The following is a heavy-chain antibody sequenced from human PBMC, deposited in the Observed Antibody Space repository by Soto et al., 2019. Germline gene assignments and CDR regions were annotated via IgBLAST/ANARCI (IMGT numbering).Heavy chain of an antibody. Sequence: GGSLRLSCAASGFTFSSYAMSWVRQAPGKGLEWVSAISGSGGSTYYADSVKGRFTISRDNSKNTLYLQMNSLRAEDTAVYYCAKRRNPYDFWSGYYSNWFDPWGQGTLVTVSS. CDR2: ISGSGGST. D-gene: IGHD3-3*01. J-gene: IGHJ5*02. V-gene: IGHV3-23*01. CDR3: AKRRNPYDFWSGYYSNWFDP. CDR1: GFTFSSYA.